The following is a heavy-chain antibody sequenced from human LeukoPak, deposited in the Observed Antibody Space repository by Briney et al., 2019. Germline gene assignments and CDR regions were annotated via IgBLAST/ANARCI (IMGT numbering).Heavy chain of an antibody. D-gene: IGHD2-8*01. CDR3: ARDSIVLMVYAIVSGYYYMDV. Sequence: EASVKVSCKASGYTFTSYGISWVRQAPGQGLEWMGWISAYNGNTNYAQKLRGRVTMTTDTSTSTAYMELRSLRSDDTAVYYCARDSIVLMVYAIVSGYYYMDVWGKGTTVTVSS. CDR2: ISAYNGNT. V-gene: IGHV1-18*01. CDR1: GYTFTSYG. J-gene: IGHJ6*03.